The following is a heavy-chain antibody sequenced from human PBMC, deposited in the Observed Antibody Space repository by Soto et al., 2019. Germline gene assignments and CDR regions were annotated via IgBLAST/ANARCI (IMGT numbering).Heavy chain of an antibody. CDR3: ARVGDSGLEHDAFDI. CDR1: GYTFTSYA. Sequence: ASVKVSCKASGYTFTSYAMHWVRQAPGQRLEWMGWINAGNGNTKYSQKFQGRVTITRDTSASTAYMELSSLRSEDTAVYYCARVGDSGLEHDAFDIWGQGTMVTVSS. J-gene: IGHJ3*02. D-gene: IGHD2-21*01. CDR2: INAGNGNT. V-gene: IGHV1-3*01.